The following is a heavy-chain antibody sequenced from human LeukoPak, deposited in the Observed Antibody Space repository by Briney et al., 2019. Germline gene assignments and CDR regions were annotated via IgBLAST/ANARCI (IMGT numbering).Heavy chain of an antibody. CDR2: ISGSGGST. D-gene: IGHD3-22*01. CDR1: GITLSNNG. Sequence: PGGSLRLSCAVSGITLSNNGMSWVRQAPGKGLEWVSAISGSGGSTYYADSVKGRFTISRDNSKNTLYLQMNSLRAEDTAVYYCAKGGTMIVVVTTVDYWGQGTLVTVSS. CDR3: AKGGTMIVVVTTVDY. V-gene: IGHV3-23*01. J-gene: IGHJ4*02.